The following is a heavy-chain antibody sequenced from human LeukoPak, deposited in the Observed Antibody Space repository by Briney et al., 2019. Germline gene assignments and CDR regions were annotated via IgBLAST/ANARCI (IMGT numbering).Heavy chain of an antibody. D-gene: IGHD3-9*01. CDR3: ARRYFALDY. V-gene: IGHV4-59*01. CDR2: IYYSGSI. J-gene: IGHJ4*02. CDR1: GGSISSYY. Sequence: SETLSLTCTVSGGSISSYYWSWIRQPPGKGLEWIGYIYYSGSINYNPSLKSRVTISVDTSKNQFSLKLSSVTAADTAVYYCARRYFALDYWGQGTLVTVSS.